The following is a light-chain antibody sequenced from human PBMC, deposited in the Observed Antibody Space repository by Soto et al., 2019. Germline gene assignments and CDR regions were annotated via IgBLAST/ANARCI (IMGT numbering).Light chain of an antibody. CDR3: QQSYTTPPT. CDR1: QSISSY. CDR2: AAS. V-gene: IGKV1-39*01. J-gene: IGKJ1*01. Sequence: DIQMTQSPSSLSASVGDRVTLTCRASQSISSYLNWCQQKPGKAPKLLIYAASSLQSGVPSRFSGSGSGTDFTLTISSLQPEDFATYYCQQSYTTPPTFGQGTKVEIK.